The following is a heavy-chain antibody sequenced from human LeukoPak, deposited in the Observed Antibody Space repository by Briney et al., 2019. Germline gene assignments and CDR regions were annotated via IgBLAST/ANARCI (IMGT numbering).Heavy chain of an antibody. D-gene: IGHD3-10*01. J-gene: IGHJ4*02. CDR1: GSSIASRNW. Sequence: SETLSLSCSVSGSSIASRNWWGWIRQPPGKGLEWIGYIYYTGSIYYNPSLKSRVTMSVDTSKNQFSLRLSSVTAVDTAVYYCARKTDAKSYYPDWGQGTLVTVSS. CDR3: ARKTDAKSYYPD. V-gene: IGHV4-28*05. CDR2: IYYTGSI.